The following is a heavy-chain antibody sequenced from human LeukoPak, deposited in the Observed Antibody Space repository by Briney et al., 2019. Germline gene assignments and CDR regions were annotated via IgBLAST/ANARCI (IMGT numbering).Heavy chain of an antibody. V-gene: IGHV4-59*11. CDR2: IYYGAHT. D-gene: IGHD4/OR15-4a*01. CDR3: ANGGASSKFLEY. CDR1: GDAICRLY. J-gene: IGHJ4*02. Sequence: SETLSLTCTVSGDAICRLYGSCIRQPPAKGLEWSGYIYYGAHTNNNPSLKSRVTISIDPSKNQFSLKLSSVTDADTGVYYCANGGASSKFLEYWGKGTLVTVSA.